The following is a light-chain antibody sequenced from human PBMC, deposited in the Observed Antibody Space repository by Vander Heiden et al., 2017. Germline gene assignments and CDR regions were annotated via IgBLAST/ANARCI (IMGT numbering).Light chain of an antibody. V-gene: IGKV3-11*01. CDR1: LTVYTA. Sequence: DTVLTQSPASLSLSPGERATLSCGASLTVYTALAWYQHRSGQPPRLLIFDASKRAAGIPVRFSGSGSGTDFTLSISSLQPEDSAIYYCHQSRNWPPTFGRETKLEI. CDR3: HQSRNWPPT. CDR2: DAS. J-gene: IGKJ4*01.